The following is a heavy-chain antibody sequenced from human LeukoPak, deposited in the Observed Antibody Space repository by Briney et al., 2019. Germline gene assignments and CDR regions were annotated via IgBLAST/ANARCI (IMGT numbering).Heavy chain of an antibody. D-gene: IGHD7-27*01. CDR1: GFTFSSYW. Sequence: GGSLRLSCAASGFTFSSYWMHWVRQAPGKGLEWVSYISSSGSTIYYADSVKGRFTISRDNAKNSLYLQMNSLRAEDTAVYYCASGDRGYFDYWGQGTLVTVSS. J-gene: IGHJ4*02. V-gene: IGHV3-11*04. CDR3: ASGDRGYFDY. CDR2: ISSSGSTI.